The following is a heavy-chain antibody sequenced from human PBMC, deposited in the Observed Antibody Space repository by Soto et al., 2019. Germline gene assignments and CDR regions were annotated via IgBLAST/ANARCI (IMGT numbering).Heavy chain of an antibody. V-gene: IGHV3-30*18. J-gene: IGHJ4*02. CDR3: AKDLYCGGDCYSHFDY. CDR2: ISYDGSNK. CDR1: GFTFSGYG. Sequence: QVQLVESGGGVVQPGRSLRLSCAASGFTFSGYGMHWVRQAPGKGLEWVAVISYDGSNKYYADSVKGRFTISRDNXNXILYLQMNSLRVEDTAVFYCAKDLYCGGDCYSHFDYWGQGTLVTVSS. D-gene: IGHD2-21*02.